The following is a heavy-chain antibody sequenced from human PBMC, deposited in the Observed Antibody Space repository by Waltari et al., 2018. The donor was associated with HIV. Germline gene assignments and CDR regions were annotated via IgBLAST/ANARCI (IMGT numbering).Heavy chain of an antibody. Sequence: QGQLVQSGAEVKQSGASVRISCKAYGYPFTNYDINWLRQATGQGLEWMGWMNPSTGNAGFAHNFQGRVVMTRDIPINTAYMELSGLTSHVAAVYYCSTSRPGAMFGDAWGQGTLVTVSS. V-gene: IGHV1-8*02. CDR2: MNPSTGNA. D-gene: IGHD3-3*01. J-gene: IGHJ5*02. CDR1: GYPFTNYD. CDR3: STSRPGAMFGDA.